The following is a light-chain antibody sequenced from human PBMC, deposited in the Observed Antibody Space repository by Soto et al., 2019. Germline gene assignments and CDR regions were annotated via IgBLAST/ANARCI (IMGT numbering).Light chain of an antibody. V-gene: IGKV3-20*01. CDR1: QSVSTY. CDR3: QQYGSPIT. Sequence: EIVLTQSPGTLSLSPGKIATLSCRASQSVSTYSAWYQQKPRHAPRLLIYGASSRATGIPDRFSGSGSGTDFTLTISRLQPEDSAVYYCQQYGSPITFGQGTRLEIK. CDR2: GAS. J-gene: IGKJ5*01.